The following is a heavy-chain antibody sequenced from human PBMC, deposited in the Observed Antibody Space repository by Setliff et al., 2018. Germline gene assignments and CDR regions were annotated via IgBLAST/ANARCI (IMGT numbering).Heavy chain of an antibody. CDR3: ARSPANGGHDAFDI. J-gene: IGHJ3*02. CDR2: IGDGGGGT. V-gene: IGHV3-74*01. D-gene: IGHD6-25*01. Sequence: GSLRLSCAASGFTFSNAWMSWVRQAPGKGLVWVSRIGDGGGGTTYADSVKGRFTISRDNAKSSLYLQMNSLRAEDTAVFYCARSPANGGHDAFDIWGQGTMVTVSS. CDR1: GFTFSNAW.